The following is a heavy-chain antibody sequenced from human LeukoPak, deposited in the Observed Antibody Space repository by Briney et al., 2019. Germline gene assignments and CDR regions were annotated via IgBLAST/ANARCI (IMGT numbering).Heavy chain of an antibody. CDR2: IYYSGST. CDR3: ARGGIEWFDP. D-gene: IGHD2-15*01. V-gene: IGHV4-31*03. Sequence: PSETLSHTCTVSGGSISSGGYYWSWIRQHPGKSLEWIGYIYYSGSTYYNPSLKSRVTISVDTSKNQFSLKLSSVTAADTAVYYCARGGIEWFDPWGQGTLVTVSS. CDR1: GGSISSGGYY. J-gene: IGHJ5*02.